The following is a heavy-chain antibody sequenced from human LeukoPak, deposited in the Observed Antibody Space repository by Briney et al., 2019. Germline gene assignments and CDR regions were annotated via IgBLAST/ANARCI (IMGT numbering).Heavy chain of an antibody. Sequence: PSETLSLTCTVSGGSISSYYWSWIRQPPGKGLEWIGYIYYSGSTNYNPSLKSRVTISVDTSKNQFSLKLSSVTAADTAVYYCARDYYYGSGSYSAGNRYFDCWGQGTLVTVSS. V-gene: IGHV4-59*01. CDR2: IYYSGST. CDR3: ARDYYYGSGSYSAGNRYFDC. CDR1: GGSISSYY. D-gene: IGHD3-10*01. J-gene: IGHJ4*02.